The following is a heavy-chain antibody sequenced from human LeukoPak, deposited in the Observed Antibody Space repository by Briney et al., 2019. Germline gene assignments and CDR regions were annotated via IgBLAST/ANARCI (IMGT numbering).Heavy chain of an antibody. V-gene: IGHV4-39*01. D-gene: IGHD1-26*01. J-gene: IGHJ4*02. CDR2: IYYSGST. CDR3: ATHGRPFDY. Sequence: PSETLSLTCTVSGGSISNSSYYWGWIRQPPGKGLEWIGSIYYSGSTYYNPSLKSRVTISVDTSKNQFSLKLSSVTAADTAVYYCATHGRPFDYWGQGTLVTVSS. CDR1: GGSISNSSYY.